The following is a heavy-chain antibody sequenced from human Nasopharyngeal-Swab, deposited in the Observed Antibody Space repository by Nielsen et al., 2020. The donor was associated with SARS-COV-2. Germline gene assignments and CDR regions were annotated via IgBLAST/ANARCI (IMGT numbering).Heavy chain of an antibody. V-gene: IGHV4-30-2*01. CDR2: IYRSGST. CDR3: ARGVYDSSGYLEVDAFDI. D-gene: IGHD3-22*01. Sequence: WIRQPPGKGLEWIGYIYRSGSTYYNPSLKSRVTISVDRSKNQFSLKLSSVTAADAAVYYCARGVYDSSGYLEVDAFDIWGQGTMVTVSS. J-gene: IGHJ3*02.